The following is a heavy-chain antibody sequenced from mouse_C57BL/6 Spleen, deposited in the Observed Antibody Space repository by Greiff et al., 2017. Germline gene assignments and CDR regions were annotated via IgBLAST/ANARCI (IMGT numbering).Heavy chain of an antibody. CDR2: INPSNGGT. V-gene: IGHV1-53*01. J-gene: IGHJ4*01. CDR1: GYTFTSYW. CDR3: ARGPGYSKGDYYAMDD. Sequence: VQLQQPGTELVKPGASVKLSCKASGYTFTSYWMHWVKQRPGQGLEWIGNINPSNGGTNYNEKFKSKATLTVDKSSSTAYMQLSSLTSEDSAVYYCARGPGYSKGDYYAMDDWGQGTSVTVSS. D-gene: IGHD2-5*01.